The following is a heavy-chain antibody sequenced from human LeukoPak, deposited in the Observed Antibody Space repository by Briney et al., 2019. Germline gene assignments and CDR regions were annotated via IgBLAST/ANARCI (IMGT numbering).Heavy chain of an antibody. CDR2: IYNTEII. J-gene: IGHJ4*02. Sequence: SETLSLTCTVSGGSISSYYWNWIRQPPGKGLEWMGCIYNTEIINYNPSLRSRVTISLDTSKNQVSLKLTSVTAADTAVYYCARRGFLDYWGQGILVTVSS. CDR1: GGSISSYY. D-gene: IGHD3-16*01. CDR3: ARRGFLDY. V-gene: IGHV4-59*01.